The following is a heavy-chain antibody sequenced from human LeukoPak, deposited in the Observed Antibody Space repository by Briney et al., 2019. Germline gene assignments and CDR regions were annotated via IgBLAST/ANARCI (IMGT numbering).Heavy chain of an antibody. CDR3: ARVTRRYYGDYAD. D-gene: IGHD4-17*01. CDR1: GYTFTGYY. Sequence: GASVKVSCKASGYTFTGYYMHWVRQAPGQGLEWMGWINPNSGGTNYAQKFQGRVTMTRDTSISTAYMELNRLRSDDTAVYYCARVTRRYYGDYADWGQGTLVTVSS. V-gene: IGHV1-2*02. J-gene: IGHJ4*02. CDR2: INPNSGGT.